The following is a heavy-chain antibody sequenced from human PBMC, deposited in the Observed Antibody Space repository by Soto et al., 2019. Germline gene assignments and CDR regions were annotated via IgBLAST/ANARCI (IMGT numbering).Heavy chain of an antibody. Sequence: QVQLVQSGAEVKKPGASVKVSCKASGYTFTSYAMHWVRQAPGQRLEWMGWINAGNGNTKYSQKFQGRVTITRDTSASPAYMELSSLRSEDTAVYYCARTGSSSWYWFDPWGQGTLVTVSS. J-gene: IGHJ5*02. V-gene: IGHV1-3*01. CDR1: GYTFTSYA. D-gene: IGHD6-13*01. CDR3: ARTGSSSWYWFDP. CDR2: INAGNGNT.